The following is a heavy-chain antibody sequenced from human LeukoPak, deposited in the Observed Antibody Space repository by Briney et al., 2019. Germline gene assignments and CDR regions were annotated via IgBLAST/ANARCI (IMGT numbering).Heavy chain of an antibody. J-gene: IGHJ4*02. Sequence: SETLSLTCTVSGGSISSYYWSWLRQPPGKGLEWIGYIYYSGSTNYNPPLKSRVTISVDKSKNQFSLKLSSVTAADTAVYYCARYKGIAAAIYYWGQGTLVTVSS. D-gene: IGHD6-13*01. V-gene: IGHV4-59*08. CDR2: IYYSGST. CDR1: GGSISSYY. CDR3: ARYKGIAAAIYY.